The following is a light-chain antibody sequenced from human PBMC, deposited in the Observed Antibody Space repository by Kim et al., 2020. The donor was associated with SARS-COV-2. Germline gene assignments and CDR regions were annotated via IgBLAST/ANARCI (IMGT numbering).Light chain of an antibody. J-gene: IGKJ2*01. CDR3: MQTLQTPKT. V-gene: IGKV2-28*01. CDR2: LGS. Sequence: EPASISCRAGQSLMHSNGYNYLDWYLQKPGQSPQLLIYLGSNRASGVPDRFSGSGSGTDFTLKISRVEAEDVGVYYCMQTLQTPKTFGQGTKLEIK. CDR1: QSLMHSNGYNY.